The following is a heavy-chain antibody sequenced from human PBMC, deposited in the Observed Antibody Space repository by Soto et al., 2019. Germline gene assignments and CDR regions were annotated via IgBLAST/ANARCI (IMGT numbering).Heavy chain of an antibody. Sequence: EVQLLESGGGLVQPGGSLRLSCAASGLTFSSYALSWVRQAPGKGLEWVSAVSGIGASTYYADSVKGRFTISRDNSKNTLYLQMNSLRADDTAVYYCAKADYYDTTGSYGTPDYWGQGTLVIVSS. CDR2: VSGIGAST. J-gene: IGHJ4*02. CDR3: AKADYYDTTGSYGTPDY. CDR1: GLTFSSYA. V-gene: IGHV3-23*01. D-gene: IGHD3-22*01.